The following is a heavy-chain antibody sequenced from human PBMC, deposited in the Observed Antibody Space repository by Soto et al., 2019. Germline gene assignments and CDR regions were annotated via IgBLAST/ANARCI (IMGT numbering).Heavy chain of an antibody. D-gene: IGHD2-21*02. Sequence: SDTLSLTCTVSGGTISSYYWSWIRQPPGKGLEWIGYIYYSGSTNYNPSLKSRVTISVDTSKNQFSLKLSSVTAADTAVYYCARVNYDCLDYWGQGTLVTVS. CDR1: GGTISSYY. J-gene: IGHJ4*02. CDR2: IYYSGST. CDR3: ARVNYDCLDY. V-gene: IGHV4-59*01.